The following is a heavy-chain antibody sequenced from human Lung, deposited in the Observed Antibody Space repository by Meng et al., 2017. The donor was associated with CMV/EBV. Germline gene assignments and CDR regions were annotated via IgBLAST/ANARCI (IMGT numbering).Heavy chain of an antibody. CDR1: GGSFGSFY. Sequence: SXTLSLTCAVSGGSFGSFYWSWIRQPPGKGLEWVGAINHSGSANYNPSLKRRVNISADTSKNQFTLKLTSVTGADTAVYYCAYSLSGDLGEAYYYYAMAVWGQETAVTVSS. V-gene: IGHV4-34*01. J-gene: IGHJ6*02. CDR3: AYSLSGDLGEAYYYYAMAV. D-gene: IGHD7-27*01. CDR2: INHSGSA.